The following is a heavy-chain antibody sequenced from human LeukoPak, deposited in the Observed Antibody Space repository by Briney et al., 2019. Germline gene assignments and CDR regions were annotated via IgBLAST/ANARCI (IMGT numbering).Heavy chain of an antibody. CDR3: ARGPSSGYSSDWSDP. CDR1: GFTFSAYW. J-gene: IGHJ5*02. D-gene: IGHD6-19*01. Sequence: PGGSLRLSCAASGFTFSAYWMNWVRQPPGRGLEWVSSITSNSGHIYYADSLKGRFTISRDNANNSLFLQMNSLRAEDTAVYYCARGPSSGYSSDWSDPWGQGTLVTVSS. V-gene: IGHV3-21*06. CDR2: ITSNSGHI.